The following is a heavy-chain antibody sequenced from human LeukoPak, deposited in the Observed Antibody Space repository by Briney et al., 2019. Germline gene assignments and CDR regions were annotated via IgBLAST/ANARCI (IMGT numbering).Heavy chain of an antibody. Sequence: GGSLRLSCTVSGFTVSSNSMSWVRQAPGKGLEWVSAISGSASGSAGNTYYADSVKGRFTISRDNSKNTLNLQMNSLRAEDTAVYYCAKDSMGSGIYWCAFDIWGQGTMVTVSS. V-gene: IGHV3-23*01. CDR3: AKDSMGSGIYWCAFDI. D-gene: IGHD3-10*01. CDR2: ISGSASGSAGNT. J-gene: IGHJ3*02. CDR1: GFTVSSNS.